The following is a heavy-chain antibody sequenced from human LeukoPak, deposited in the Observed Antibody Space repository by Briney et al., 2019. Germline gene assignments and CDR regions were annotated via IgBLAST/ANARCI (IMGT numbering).Heavy chain of an antibody. Sequence: SETLSLTCTVSGGSFSSHFWSWIRQPPGKGLEWIGYIYNSGITNYNPSLKSRVTMSVDTSKNQFSLMLRSVTAADTAVYYCARDHLPAGAPGYYMDVWGKGTTVTVSS. CDR3: ARDHLPAGAPGYYMDV. J-gene: IGHJ6*03. CDR2: IYNSGIT. V-gene: IGHV4-59*11. D-gene: IGHD4/OR15-4a*01. CDR1: GGSFSSHF.